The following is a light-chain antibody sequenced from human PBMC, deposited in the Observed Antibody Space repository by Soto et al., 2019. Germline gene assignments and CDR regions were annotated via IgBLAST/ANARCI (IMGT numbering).Light chain of an antibody. CDR1: SGDVGGYYY. J-gene: IGLJ1*01. Sequence: QSVLTQPASVSGSPGQSITISCTGTSGDVGGYYYVSWYQQLPGKAPKLMISEVSNRPSGVSNRFSGSKSGNTASLTISRLQAEDEADYYCSSYTAGGTIFGTGTKVTVL. V-gene: IGLV2-14*01. CDR2: EVS. CDR3: SSYTAGGTI.